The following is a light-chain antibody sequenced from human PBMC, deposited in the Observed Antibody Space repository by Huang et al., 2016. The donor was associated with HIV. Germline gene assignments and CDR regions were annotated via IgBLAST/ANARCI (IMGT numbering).Light chain of an antibody. J-gene: IGKJ4*01. CDR1: QSLLHSNGYNY. CDR3: MQALQTPT. V-gene: IGKV2-28*01. Sequence: DIVMTQSPLSLPVTPVEPASISCRSSQSLLHSNGYNYLDWYLQKPGQSPQLLIYLGSNRASGVPDRFSGSGSGTDFTLKISRVEAEDVGVYYCMQALQTPTFGGGTKVEIK. CDR2: LGS.